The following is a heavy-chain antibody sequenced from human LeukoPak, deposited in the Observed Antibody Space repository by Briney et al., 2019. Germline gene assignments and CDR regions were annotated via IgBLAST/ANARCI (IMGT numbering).Heavy chain of an antibody. CDR2: IYYSGST. CDR3: ARAVNPDYDFWSGYYRYYFDY. V-gene: IGHV4-59*11. D-gene: IGHD3-3*01. CDR1: GGSISSHY. J-gene: IGHJ4*02. Sequence: SETLSLTCTVSGGSISSHYWSWIRLPPGKGLEWIGYIYYSGSTNYNPSLKSRVTISVDTSKNQFSLKLSSVTAADTAVYYCARAVNPDYDFWSGYYRYYFDYWGQGTLVTVSS.